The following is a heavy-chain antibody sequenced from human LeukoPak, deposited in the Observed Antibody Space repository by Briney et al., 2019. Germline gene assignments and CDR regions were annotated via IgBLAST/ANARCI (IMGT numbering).Heavy chain of an antibody. CDR2: IYYSGST. J-gene: IGHJ4*02. Sequence: SETLSLTCTVSGGSISSGGYYWSWIRQHPGKGLEWIGYIYYSGSTYYNPSLKSRVTISVDTSKNQFSLKLSSVTAADTAVYYCARHDNGDYLDYWGQGTLVTVSS. D-gene: IGHD2-8*01. CDR3: ARHDNGDYLDY. V-gene: IGHV4-31*03. CDR1: GGSISSGGYY.